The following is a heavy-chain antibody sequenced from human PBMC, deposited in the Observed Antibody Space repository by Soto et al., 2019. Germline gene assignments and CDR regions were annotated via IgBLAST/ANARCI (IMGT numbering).Heavy chain of an antibody. CDR3: AREKPRFLEWLSFFDY. Sequence: EVPLVESGGGLVKPGGSLRLSCAASGFTFSSYSMNWVRQAPGKGLEWVSSISSSSSYIYYADSVKGRFTISRDNAKNSLYLQMNSLRAEDTAVYYCAREKPRFLEWLSFFDYWGQGTLVTVSS. CDR1: GFTFSSYS. CDR2: ISSSSSYI. J-gene: IGHJ4*02. D-gene: IGHD3-3*01. V-gene: IGHV3-21*01.